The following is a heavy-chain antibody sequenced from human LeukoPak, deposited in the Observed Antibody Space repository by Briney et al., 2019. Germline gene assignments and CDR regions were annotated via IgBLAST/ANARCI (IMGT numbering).Heavy chain of an antibody. J-gene: IGHJ4*02. V-gene: IGHV3-30*03. CDR1: GFTFSSYG. CDR3: ARDPSSLRDSFDY. CDR2: ISYDGSNK. Sequence: GRSLRLSCAASGFTFSSYGMHWVRQAPGKRLEWVAVISYDGSNKYYADSVKGRFTISRDNSKNTLYLQMNSLRAEDTAVYYCARDPSSLRDSFDYWGQGSLVTVSS.